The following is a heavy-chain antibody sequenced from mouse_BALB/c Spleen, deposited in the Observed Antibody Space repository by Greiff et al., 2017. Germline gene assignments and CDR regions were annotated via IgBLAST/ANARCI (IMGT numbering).Heavy chain of an antibody. Sequence: LVESGPELVKPGASVKVSCKASGYSFTDYNMYWVKQSHGKSLEWIGYIDPYNGGTSYNQKFKGKATLTVDKSSSTAFMHLNSLTSEDSAVYYCARRSPYYYGSYAMDYWGQGTSVTVSS. D-gene: IGHD1-1*01. CDR3: ARRSPYYYGSYAMDY. V-gene: IGHV1S135*01. J-gene: IGHJ4*01. CDR2: IDPYNGGT. CDR1: GYSFTDYN.